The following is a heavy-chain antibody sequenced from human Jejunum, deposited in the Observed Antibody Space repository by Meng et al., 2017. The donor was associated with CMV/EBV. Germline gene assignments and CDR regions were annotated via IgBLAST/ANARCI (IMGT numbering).Heavy chain of an antibody. CDR2: INRDGTTV. Sequence: ASGFALSHYERKWVRQAPGKGLEWLAYINRDGTTVDYADSVKGRFTISRDNSKNSLYLQLNSLRAEDTAVYYCARGRVPVGAALNYWGQGTLVTVSS. CDR1: GFALSHYE. D-gene: IGHD1-26*01. V-gene: IGHV3-48*03. CDR3: ARGRVPVGAALNY. J-gene: IGHJ4*02.